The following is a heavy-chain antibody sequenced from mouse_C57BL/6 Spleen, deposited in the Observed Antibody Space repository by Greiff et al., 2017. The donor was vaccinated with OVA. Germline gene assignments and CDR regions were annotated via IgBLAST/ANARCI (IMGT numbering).Heavy chain of an antibody. Sequence: QVQLQQSDAELVKPGASVKISCKVSGYTFTDHTIHWMKQRPEQGLEWIGYIYPSDGSTKYNEKLKGKATLSTDKSSSTAYMQLYSLTSEDSAVYFCARSRGFPAWFAYWGQGTLVTVSA. V-gene: IGHV1-78*01. CDR3: ARSRGFPAWFAY. J-gene: IGHJ3*01. CDR2: IYPSDGST. CDR1: GYTFTDHT.